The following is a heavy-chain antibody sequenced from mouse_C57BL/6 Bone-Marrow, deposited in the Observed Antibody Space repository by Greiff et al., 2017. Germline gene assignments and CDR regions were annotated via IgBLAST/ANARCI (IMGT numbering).Heavy chain of an antibody. D-gene: IGHD1-1*01. J-gene: IGHJ2*01. CDR1: GYTFTDYC. Sequence: VQLKQSGPELVKPGASVTISCKASGYTFTDYCMNWVKQRHGKSLEWIGDINPNYGCTSDNQKLKGKATLTVDKSSSTAYMELRSLTSEDSAVYYCARDHYGSSWYFDYWGQGTILTVSS. V-gene: IGHV1-26*01. CDR3: ARDHYGSSWYFDY. CDR2: INPNYGCT.